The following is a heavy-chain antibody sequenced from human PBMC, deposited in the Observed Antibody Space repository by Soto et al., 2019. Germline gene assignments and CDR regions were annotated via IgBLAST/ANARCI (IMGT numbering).Heavy chain of an antibody. CDR2: IRRKSDGETT. CDR3: VRVTVEFDY. V-gene: IGHV3-49*03. Sequence: GWSLRLSCSASVFSFVDYDMGWFRQAPGKGLEWVGFIRRKSDGETTQYAASVKGRFTISRDDSKSIAYLQMSSLKIEDTAVYYCVRVTVEFDYWGQGTLVTVSS. D-gene: IGHD3-10*01. J-gene: IGHJ4*02. CDR1: VFSFVDYD.